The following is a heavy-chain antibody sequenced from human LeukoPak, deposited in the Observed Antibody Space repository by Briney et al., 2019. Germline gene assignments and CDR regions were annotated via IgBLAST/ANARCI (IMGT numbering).Heavy chain of an antibody. CDR3: TTQAAAGTSRGVYYFDY. CDR1: GFTFSNAW. CDR2: IKTKTDGGTT. D-gene: IGHD6-13*01. V-gene: IGHV3-15*01. Sequence: GGSLRLSCAASGFTFSNAWMSWVRRAPGKGLEWVGRIKTKTDGGTTDYAAPVKGRFTISRDDSKNTLYLQMNSLKTEDTAVYYCTTQAAAGTSRGVYYFDYWGQGTLVTVSS. J-gene: IGHJ4*02.